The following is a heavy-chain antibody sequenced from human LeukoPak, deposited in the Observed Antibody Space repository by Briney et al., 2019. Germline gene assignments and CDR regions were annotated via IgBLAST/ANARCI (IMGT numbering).Heavy chain of an antibody. CDR3: ARIGRLWFGELFLDY. D-gene: IGHD3-10*01. CDR2: ISAYIGKT. J-gene: IGHJ4*02. Sequence: ASVKVSCKASGYTFTSYGTSWVRQAPEQGREWMGWISAYIGKTNYAQKLQGRVTITTDTSTSTAYMELRSLRSDDTAVYYCARIGRLWFGELFLDYWGQGTLVTVSS. V-gene: IGHV1-18*01. CDR1: GYTFTSYG.